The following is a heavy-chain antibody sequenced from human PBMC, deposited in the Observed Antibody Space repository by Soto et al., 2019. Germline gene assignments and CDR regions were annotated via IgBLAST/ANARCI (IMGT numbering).Heavy chain of an antibody. CDR2: IYDSGST. CDR1: VDSLKNHY. D-gene: IGHD3-10*01. J-gene: IGHJ4*02. Sequence: PSETLSLTCSVSVDSLKNHYWAWIRHSPGKGLEWIGNIYDSGSTNYSPALKSRVSMSVDTSKNLFSLKMNSVTAADTAVYYCARSSMVPVDYGDFWGQGNVVTVSS. CDR3: ARSSMVPVDYGDF. V-gene: IGHV4-59*11.